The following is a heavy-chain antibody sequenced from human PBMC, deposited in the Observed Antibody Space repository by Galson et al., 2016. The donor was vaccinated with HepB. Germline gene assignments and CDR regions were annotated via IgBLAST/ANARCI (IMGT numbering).Heavy chain of an antibody. D-gene: IGHD4-17*01. J-gene: IGHJ2*01. CDR2: IFSKDET. V-gene: IGHV2-26*01. CDR3: ARILAYGDFRGYWYFDL. CDR1: AFSLSDSRMG. Sequence: PALVKPTQTLTLTCTVSAFSLSDSRMGVSWIRQPPGKALEWLAHIFSKDETSYNPSLENGVTISRDTSKSQVVLTMTNMGPEDTATYYCARILAYGDFRGYWYFDLWGRGALVTVSS.